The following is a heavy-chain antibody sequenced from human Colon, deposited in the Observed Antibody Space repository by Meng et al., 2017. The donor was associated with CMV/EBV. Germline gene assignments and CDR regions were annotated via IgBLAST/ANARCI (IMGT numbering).Heavy chain of an antibody. J-gene: IGHJ3*02. Sequence: GESLKISCAASGFTFSSYSMNWVRQAPGKGLEWVSSISSSSSYIYYADSVKGRFTISRDNAKNSLYLQMNSLRAEDTAVYYCAREIFSGDSSGYYYVEAFDIWGQGTMVTVSS. D-gene: IGHD3-22*01. CDR2: ISSSSSYI. CDR1: GFTFSSYS. CDR3: AREIFSGDSSGYYYVEAFDI. V-gene: IGHV3-21*01.